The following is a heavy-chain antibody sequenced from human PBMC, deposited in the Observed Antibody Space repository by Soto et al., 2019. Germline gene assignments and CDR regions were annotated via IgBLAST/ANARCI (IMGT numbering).Heavy chain of an antibody. CDR2: SSYT. CDR3: ASYKSGGKRNWFDP. D-gene: IGHD3-10*01. V-gene: IGHV3-11*03. J-gene: IGHJ5*02. Sequence: SSYTNYADSVKGRFTISRDNAKNSLYLQMNSLRAEDTAVYYCASYKSGGKRNWFDPWGQGTLVTVSS.